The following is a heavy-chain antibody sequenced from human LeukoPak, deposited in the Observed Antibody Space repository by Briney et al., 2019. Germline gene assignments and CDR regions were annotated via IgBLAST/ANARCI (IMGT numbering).Heavy chain of an antibody. V-gene: IGHV4-39*01. CDR3: ARKNDPEEFAY. Sequence: SETLSLTCTVSGGSISSSSYYWGWIRQPPGKGLEWIGSIYYSGSTYYNPSLKSRVTISVDTSKNQFSLKLSSVTAADTAVYYCARKNDPEEFAYWGQGTLVTVSS. CDR2: IYYSGST. CDR1: GGSISSSSYY. D-gene: IGHD1-14*01. J-gene: IGHJ4*02.